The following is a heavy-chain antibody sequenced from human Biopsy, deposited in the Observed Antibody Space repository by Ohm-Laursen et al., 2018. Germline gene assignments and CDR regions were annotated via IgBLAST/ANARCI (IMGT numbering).Heavy chain of an antibody. V-gene: IGHV3-21*01. CDR3: ASLGLVWFGELLSVPFGMDV. D-gene: IGHD3-10*01. CDR2: ITSRSGYK. CDR1: GFSFTRYT. Sequence: SLRLSCAAPGFSFTRYTMNWVRQVPGKGLEWVSSITSRSGYKYYADSVKGRFTISRDNAKNSLYLQMNSLRAEDTAVYFCASLGLVWFGELLSVPFGMDVWGQGTTVTVSS. J-gene: IGHJ6*02.